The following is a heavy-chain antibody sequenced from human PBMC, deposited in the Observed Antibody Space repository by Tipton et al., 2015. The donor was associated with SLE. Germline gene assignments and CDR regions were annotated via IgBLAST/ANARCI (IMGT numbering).Heavy chain of an antibody. D-gene: IGHD6-13*01. J-gene: IGHJ4*02. V-gene: IGHV3-33*01. Sequence: RSLRLSCATSGFTFSNYGMHWVRQTPVKGLEWVTAIQSDGSRKYYADSVKGRFTISRDDSESTLYLQMNTLRAEDTAVYYCARDFCGSRSCFDYWGQGIPVTVSS. CDR1: GFTFSNYG. CDR3: ARDFCGSRSCFDY. CDR2: IQSDGSRK.